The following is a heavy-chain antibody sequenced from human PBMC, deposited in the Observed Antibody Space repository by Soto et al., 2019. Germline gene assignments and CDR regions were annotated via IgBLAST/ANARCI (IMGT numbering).Heavy chain of an antibody. V-gene: IGHV3-66*01. D-gene: IGHD2-15*01. J-gene: IGHJ6*03. CDR1: GFTVSSKY. CDR3: ARDDILCSGGSCYGVRMDV. CDR2: IQSGGTT. Sequence: EVQLVESGGGLVQPGGSLRLSCAASGFTVSSKYMSWVRQAPGKGLEWVSLIQSGGTTYYADSVKGRFTISRDSSKNMLHLQMDSLRAEDTAVYYCARDDILCSGGSCYGVRMDVWGKGTMVTVSS.